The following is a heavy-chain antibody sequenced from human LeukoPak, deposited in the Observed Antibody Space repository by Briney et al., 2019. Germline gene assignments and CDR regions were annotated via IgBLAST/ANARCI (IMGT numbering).Heavy chain of an antibody. CDR2: ISSSSSYI. V-gene: IGHV3-21*01. J-gene: IGHJ4*02. D-gene: IGHD2-21*02. Sequence: GGSLRLSCAASGFAFSSYSMNWVRQAPGKGLEWVSSISSSSSYIYYADSVKGRFTISRDNAKNSLYLQMNSPRAEDTAVYYCATLPSAYCGGDCPTNFDYWGQGTLVTVSS. CDR3: ATLPSAYCGGDCPTNFDY. CDR1: GFAFSSYS.